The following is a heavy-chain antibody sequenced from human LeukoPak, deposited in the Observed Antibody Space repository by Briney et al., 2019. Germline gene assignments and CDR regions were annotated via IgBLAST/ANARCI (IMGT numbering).Heavy chain of an antibody. CDR2: IYYSGST. CDR1: GFTFSSYE. Sequence: GSLRLSCAASGFTFSSYEMNWVRQAPGKGLEWIGSIYYSGSTYYNPSLKSRVTISVDTSKNQFSLKLSSVTAADTAVYYCARGVGKWLRFEAANFDYWGQGTLVTVSS. J-gene: IGHJ4*02. V-gene: IGHV4-59*01. CDR3: ARGVGKWLRFEAANFDY. D-gene: IGHD5-12*01.